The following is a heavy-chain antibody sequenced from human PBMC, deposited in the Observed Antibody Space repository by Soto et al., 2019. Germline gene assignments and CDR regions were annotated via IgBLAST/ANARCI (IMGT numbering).Heavy chain of an antibody. V-gene: IGHV1-2*02. Sequence: QVQLVQSGAEVKKPGASVKVSCKASGYTFTGYYMHWVRQAPGQGLEWMGWINPNSGGTNYAQKFQGRVTRNRDTSISTAYMELSRLRSDDTAVYYCAREPDVGYSSGWHNFDYWGQGTLVTVSS. CDR1: GYTFTGYY. CDR3: AREPDVGYSSGWHNFDY. D-gene: IGHD6-19*01. J-gene: IGHJ4*02. CDR2: INPNSGGT.